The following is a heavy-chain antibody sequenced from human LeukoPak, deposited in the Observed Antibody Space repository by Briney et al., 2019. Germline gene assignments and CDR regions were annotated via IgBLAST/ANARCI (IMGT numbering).Heavy chain of an antibody. D-gene: IGHD4-17*01. Sequence: PSETLSLTCTVSGASISPHYWTWIRQAPGRGLEWIGYVYYNGLTSYNASLRSRLILSVDTARNQVSLKLTSVTAADTAVYYCTRERSTVTFDYWGQETLVTVSS. V-gene: IGHV4-59*11. CDR3: TRERSTVTFDY. CDR2: VYYNGLT. J-gene: IGHJ4*02. CDR1: GASISPHY.